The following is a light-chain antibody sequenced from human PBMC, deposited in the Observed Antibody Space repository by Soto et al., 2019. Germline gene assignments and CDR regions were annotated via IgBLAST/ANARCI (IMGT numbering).Light chain of an antibody. V-gene: IGKV3-20*01. CDR3: QQYGSSGT. CDR2: VVS. Sequence: EIVLTQSPGTLSLSPGERATLSCRASQSVSNNYLAWYQQKPGQAPRRLIYVVSNRATGIPDRFSGSGSGTDFTLTISRLEPEDFAVYYCQQYGSSGTFGQGTKVEIK. CDR1: QSVSNNY. J-gene: IGKJ1*01.